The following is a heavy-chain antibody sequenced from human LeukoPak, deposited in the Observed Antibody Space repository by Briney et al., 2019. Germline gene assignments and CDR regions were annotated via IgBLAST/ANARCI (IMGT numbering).Heavy chain of an antibody. Sequence: PSETLSLTCTVSGDSISSYYCSWIRQPPGKGLEWIGSIYYSGSTYYNPSLKSRVTISVDTSKNQFSLKLSSVTAADTAVYYCASLLGYCSGGSCYRYYYYMDVWGKGTTVTVSS. J-gene: IGHJ6*03. V-gene: IGHV4-59*12. CDR3: ASLLGYCSGGSCYRYYYYMDV. CDR2: IYYSGST. D-gene: IGHD2-15*01. CDR1: GDSISSYY.